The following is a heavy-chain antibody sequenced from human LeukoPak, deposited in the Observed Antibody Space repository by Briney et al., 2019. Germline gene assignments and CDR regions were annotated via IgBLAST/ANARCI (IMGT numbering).Heavy chain of an antibody. CDR1: GFTFGDHA. V-gene: IGHV3-49*04. Sequence: GGSLRLSCTASGFTFGDHAMSWVRQAPGKGLEWVGFIRSKAYGGTTEYAASVKGRFTISRDDSKSIAYLQMNSLKTEDTAVYYCARDKLLSRPGAFDYWGQGTLVTVSS. J-gene: IGHJ4*02. D-gene: IGHD2-2*01. CDR2: IRSKAYGGTT. CDR3: ARDKLLSRPGAFDY.